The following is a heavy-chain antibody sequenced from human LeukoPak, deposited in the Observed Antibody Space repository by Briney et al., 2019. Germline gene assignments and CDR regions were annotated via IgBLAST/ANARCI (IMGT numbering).Heavy chain of an antibody. Sequence: SETLSLTCTVSGGSISSGGYYWSWIRQHPGKGLEWIGYIYYSGNPYYNPSLKSRVTISVDTSKNQFSLKLSSVTAADTAVYYCARGRRRSVLRYFDWPLGCDAFDIWGQGTMVTVSS. J-gene: IGHJ3*02. D-gene: IGHD3-9*01. CDR2: IYYSGNP. V-gene: IGHV4-31*03. CDR1: GGSISSGGYY. CDR3: ARGRRRSVLRYFDWPLGCDAFDI.